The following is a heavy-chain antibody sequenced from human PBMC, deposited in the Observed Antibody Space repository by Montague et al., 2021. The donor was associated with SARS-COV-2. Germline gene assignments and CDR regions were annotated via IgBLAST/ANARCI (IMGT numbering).Heavy chain of an antibody. Sequence: CAISGDSVWSNTAAWNWIRRSPSGGLEWLGRTNYRSKWTSDYATSVEGRISIDPDTSKNQFFLHLRSVTPEDTGAYYCVRDTGSAQAGFDAWGQGTLVTVSS. CDR2: TNYRSKWTS. D-gene: IGHD4-17*01. CDR1: GDSVWSNTAA. CDR3: VRDTGSAQAGFDA. V-gene: IGHV6-1*01. J-gene: IGHJ4*02.